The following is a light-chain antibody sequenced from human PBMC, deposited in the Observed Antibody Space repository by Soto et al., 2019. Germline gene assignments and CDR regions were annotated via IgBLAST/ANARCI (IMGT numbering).Light chain of an antibody. CDR2: DVS. Sequence: QSVLTQPASVSGSPGQSITISCTGTNSDVGGSNYVSWYQQYPAKAPKLMIYDVSNRPSGVSSRFSGSKSGNTASLTISGLQAEDEADYYCSSYTSNSTRVFGTGTKVTVL. CDR1: NSDVGGSNY. J-gene: IGLJ1*01. CDR3: SSYTSNSTRV. V-gene: IGLV2-14*01.